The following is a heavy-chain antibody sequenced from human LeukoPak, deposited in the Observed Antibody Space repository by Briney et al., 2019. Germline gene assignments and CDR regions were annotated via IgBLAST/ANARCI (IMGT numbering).Heavy chain of an antibody. V-gene: IGHV1-69*04. CDR3: ATQNCSGGSCYFLSNWFDP. D-gene: IGHD2-15*01. Sequence: SVKLSCKASGGTFSSYAISWVRQPPGHGLEWMGRIIPILGIANYAQKFQGRVTITADKSASTAYMELSSLRSEDTAVYYCATQNCSGGSCYFLSNWFDPWGQGTLVTVSS. J-gene: IGHJ5*02. CDR2: IIPILGIA. CDR1: GGTFSSYA.